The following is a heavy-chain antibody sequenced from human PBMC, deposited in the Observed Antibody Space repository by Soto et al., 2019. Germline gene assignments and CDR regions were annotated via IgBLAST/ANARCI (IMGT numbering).Heavy chain of an antibody. CDR1: GYSFSNYW. CDR3: DRNSLAITKRPLYYYPMDV. CDR2: TYPSDSDT. J-gene: IGHJ6*02. Sequence: GESLKISCKGSGYSFSNYWIGWVRQMPGKGLEWMGITYPSDSDTRYSPSFQGQVTISADKSISTAYLHWSSLKASDTAIYFCDRNSLAITKRPLYYYPMDVWGQGTTVTVSS. V-gene: IGHV5-51*01. D-gene: IGHD1-20*01.